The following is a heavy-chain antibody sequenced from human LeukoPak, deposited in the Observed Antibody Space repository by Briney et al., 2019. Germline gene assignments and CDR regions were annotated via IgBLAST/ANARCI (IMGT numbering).Heavy chain of an antibody. Sequence: SETLSLTCAVYGGSFSCYYWSWIRQPPGKGLEWIGEINHSGSTNYNPSLKSRVTISVDTSKNQFSLKLSSVTAADTAVYYCARVRFTLLSVSSWPDSNWFDPWGQGTLVTVSS. CDR2: INHSGST. D-gene: IGHD6-13*01. V-gene: IGHV4-34*01. CDR3: ARVRFTLLSVSSWPDSNWFDP. J-gene: IGHJ5*02. CDR1: GGSFSCYY.